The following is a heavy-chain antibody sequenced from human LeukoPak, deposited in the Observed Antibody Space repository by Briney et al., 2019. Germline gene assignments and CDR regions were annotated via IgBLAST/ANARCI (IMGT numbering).Heavy chain of an antibody. CDR2: IIPIFGTA. D-gene: IGHD6-13*01. J-gene: IGHJ3*02. Sequence: SVKVSCKASGGTFSSYAISWVRQAPGQGLEWMGGIIPIFGTANYAQKFQGRVTITADESTSTAYMELSSLRSEDTAVYYCARGWDSSSGLDIWGQGTMVTVSS. CDR1: GGTFSSYA. CDR3: ARGWDSSSGLDI. V-gene: IGHV1-69*13.